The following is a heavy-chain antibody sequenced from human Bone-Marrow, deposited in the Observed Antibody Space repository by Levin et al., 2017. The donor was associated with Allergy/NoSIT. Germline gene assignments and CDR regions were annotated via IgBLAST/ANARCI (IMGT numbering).Heavy chain of an antibody. CDR2: TKTSGFT. Sequence: SQTLSLPCNVSGGSISGFYWHWIRQPAGKGLEWIGRTKTSGFTNYNPSLKSRVTMSLDTSRNHFSLRLNSVTAADTAVYYCARWDSTRTFFDYWGQGTLVTVSS. D-gene: IGHD1-26*01. CDR3: ARWDSTRTFFDY. J-gene: IGHJ4*02. CDR1: GGSISGFY. V-gene: IGHV4-4*07.